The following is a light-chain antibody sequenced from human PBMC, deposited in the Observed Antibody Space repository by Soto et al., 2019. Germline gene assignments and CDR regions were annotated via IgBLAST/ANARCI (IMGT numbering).Light chain of an antibody. CDR3: QEYRQWPPAM. V-gene: IGKV3-15*01. CDR2: DTS. CDR1: QIVSSR. J-gene: IGKJ4*02. Sequence: EIVVTQSPATLSGSPGESVTLSCRASQIVSSRLAWYQQKPGQLPRLLIYDTSTRAPGISARFSGSGSGTDFTLTISTLQSEDFAVYYCQEYRQWPPAMFGGGTTVDMK.